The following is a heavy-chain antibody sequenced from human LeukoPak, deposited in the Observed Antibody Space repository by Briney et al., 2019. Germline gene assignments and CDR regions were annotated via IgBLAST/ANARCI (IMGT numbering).Heavy chain of an antibody. CDR3: ARGKVRLWFGVQYYFDY. CDR1: GFTFSSYA. CDR2: ISGSGGST. V-gene: IGHV3-23*01. J-gene: IGHJ4*02. Sequence: GGSLRLSCAASGFTFSSYAMSWVRQAPGKGLEWVSAISGSGGSTYYADSVKGRFTISRDNSKNTLYLQMNSLRAEDTAVYYCARGKVRLWFGVQYYFDYWGQGTLVTVSS. D-gene: IGHD3-10*01.